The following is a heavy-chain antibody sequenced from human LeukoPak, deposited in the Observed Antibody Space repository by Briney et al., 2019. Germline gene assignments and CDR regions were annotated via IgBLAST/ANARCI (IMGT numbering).Heavy chain of an antibody. CDR1: GFTFSSYG. CDR2: IWYDGSNK. CDR3: AKDLTRGEIGIVVRGPVD. D-gene: IGHD2-2*01. V-gene: IGHV3-33*06. J-gene: IGHJ4*02. Sequence: PGRSLRLSCAASGFTFSSYGMHWVRQAPGKGLEWVAVIWYDGSNKYYADSVKGRFTISRDNSRNTLYLQMNSLRAEDTAVFYCAKDLTRGEIGIVVRGPVDWGQGTLVTVSS.